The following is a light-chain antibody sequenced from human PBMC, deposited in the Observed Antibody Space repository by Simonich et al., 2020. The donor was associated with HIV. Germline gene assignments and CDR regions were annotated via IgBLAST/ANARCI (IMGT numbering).Light chain of an antibody. V-gene: IGKV4-1*01. CDR2: WAS. Sequence: DIVMTPYPDSLAVSLGARATIYCKPSQSVLYSSNKKNYIALYQQKPGQPPKLLIYWASTRQSGVSNRFSGSGSGTDFTLTISSLQAEDVAVYYCQQYYITPYTFGQGTKLEI. CDR3: QQYYITPYT. J-gene: IGKJ2*01. CDR1: QSVLYSSNKKNY.